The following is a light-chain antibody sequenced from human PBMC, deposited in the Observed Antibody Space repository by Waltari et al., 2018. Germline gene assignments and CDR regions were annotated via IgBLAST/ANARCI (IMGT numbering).Light chain of an antibody. V-gene: IGLV1-40*01. CDR3: QSYDTSLSAWV. Sequence: QSVLTQPPSVPGAPGQRVTISCRGRSSNIGAHYTVSWYHQLPGTAPKLFIYDNTNRPSGVPDRFSGSKSGTSASLAITGLQTEDEADYYCQSYDTSLSAWVFGGGTKLTAL. J-gene: IGLJ3*02. CDR1: SSNIGAHYT. CDR2: DNT.